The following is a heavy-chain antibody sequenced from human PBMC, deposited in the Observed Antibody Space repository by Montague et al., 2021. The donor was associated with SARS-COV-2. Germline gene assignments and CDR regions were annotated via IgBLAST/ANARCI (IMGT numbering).Heavy chain of an antibody. CDR1: GGSISSYY. J-gene: IGHJ6*02. CDR2: IYYSGST. CDR3: ARGVSYYDFWSGYDYGMDV. Sequence: SETLSLTCTVSGGSISSYYWSWIRQPPGKGLEWIGYIYYSGSTNYNPSLKSRVTISVDTSKNQFSLKLSSVTAADTAVYYCARGVSYYDFWSGYDYGMDVWGQGTTVTVSS. V-gene: IGHV4-59*01. D-gene: IGHD3-3*01.